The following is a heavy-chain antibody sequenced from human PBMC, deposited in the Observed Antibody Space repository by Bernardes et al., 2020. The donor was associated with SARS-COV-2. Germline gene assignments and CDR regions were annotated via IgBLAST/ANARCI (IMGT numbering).Heavy chain of an antibody. V-gene: IGHV4-61*02. CDR2: IYTSGGT. J-gene: IGHJ4*02. CDR1: GGSISSGSYY. D-gene: IGHD2-2*01. CDR3: AREPCSSTSCRFDY. Sequence: SETLSLTCTVSGGSISSGSYYWSWIRQPAGKGLEWIGRIYTSGGTNYNPSLKSRVTISLDTSKNQFSLKLSSVTAADTAVYYCAREPCSSTSCRFDYWGQGTLVTVSS.